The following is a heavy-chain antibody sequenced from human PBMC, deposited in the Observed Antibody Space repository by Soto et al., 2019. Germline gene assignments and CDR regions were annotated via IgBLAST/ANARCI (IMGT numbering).Heavy chain of an antibody. D-gene: IGHD2-8*01. V-gene: IGHV1-18*01. CDR2: ISAYNGNT. J-gene: IGHJ5*02. CDR1: GYTFTSYG. Sequence: ASVKVSCKASGYTFTSYGISWVRQAPGQGLEWMGWISAYNGNTNYAQKLQGRVTMTTDTSTSTAYMELRSLRSDDTAVYYCARDPRRPQYCTNGVCHNPWFEPWGQGTLVTVSS. CDR3: ARDPRRPQYCTNGVCHNPWFEP.